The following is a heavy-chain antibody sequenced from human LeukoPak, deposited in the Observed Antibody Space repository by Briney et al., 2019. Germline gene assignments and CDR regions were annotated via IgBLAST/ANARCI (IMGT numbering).Heavy chain of an antibody. CDR3: ARMPVTYYYAGSSYYFDC. D-gene: IGHD3-22*01. Sequence: GGSLRLSCAASGFTVTINYMSWVRQAPGKGLEWVSVIYSGDSTHYAGSVKGRFTVSRGNSKNTLYLQMNSLRAEDTAVYFCARMPVTYYYAGSSYYFDCWGQGTLVTVSS. V-gene: IGHV3-66*01. CDR1: GFTVTINY. CDR2: IYSGDST. J-gene: IGHJ4*02.